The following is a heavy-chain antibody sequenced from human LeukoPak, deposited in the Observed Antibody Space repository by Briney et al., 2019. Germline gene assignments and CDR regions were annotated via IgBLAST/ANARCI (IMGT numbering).Heavy chain of an antibody. V-gene: IGHV4-30-4*01. CDR1: GGSFISGDYY. D-gene: IGHD3-10*01. J-gene: IGHJ4*02. CDR3: ARSAFGSGGSYFDY. CDR2: IYYSGST. Sequence: SETLSLTCTVSGGSFISGDYYWSWIRQPPGKGLEWIGYIYYSGSTYYNPSLRSRVTISVGTSKNQISLKLSSVTAADTAVYYCARSAFGSGGSYFDYWGQGTLVTVSS.